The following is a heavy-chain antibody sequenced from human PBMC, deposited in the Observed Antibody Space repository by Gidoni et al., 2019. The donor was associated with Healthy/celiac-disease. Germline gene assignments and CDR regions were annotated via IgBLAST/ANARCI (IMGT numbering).Heavy chain of an antibody. CDR1: GFTFDDYA. J-gene: IGHJ6*02. V-gene: IGHV3-9*01. Sequence: EVQLVESGGGLVQPGRSLRLSCAASGFTFDDYAMTWVRQVTGKGREWFSGFSWNSGSIVYADSVKGRFTISRDNAKNSRYLQMNSLRAEDTALYYCAKDKGHYYYYGMDVWGQGTTVTVSS. CDR3: AKDKGHYYYYGMDV. CDR2: FSWNSGSI.